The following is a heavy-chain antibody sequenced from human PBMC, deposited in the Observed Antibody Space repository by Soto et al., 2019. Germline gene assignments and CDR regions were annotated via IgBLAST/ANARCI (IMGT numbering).Heavy chain of an antibody. D-gene: IGHD2-8*01. CDR1: GFTFINNV. V-gene: IGHV3-23*01. CDR2: ITGSGRDT. J-gene: IGHJ4*02. CDR3: AKNGLDNSPSAIDS. Sequence: GGSLRLSFAASGFTFINNVLSWVRQAPGKGLDWVSGITGSGRDTYYADSVKGRFTISRDNSKNMVFMQMNSLRAEDTALYYCAKNGLDNSPSAIDSWGPGTLVTVSS.